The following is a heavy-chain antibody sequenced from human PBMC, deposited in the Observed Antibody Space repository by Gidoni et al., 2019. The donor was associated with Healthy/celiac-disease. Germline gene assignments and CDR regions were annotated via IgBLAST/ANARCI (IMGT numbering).Heavy chain of an antibody. CDR2: ISSSGSTI. V-gene: IGHV3-48*03. CDR1: GFTFSSYE. D-gene: IGHD5-18*01. J-gene: IGHJ4*02. Sequence: EVQRVESGGGLVQPGGSLRLSCAASGFTFSSYEMNWVRQAPGKGLEWVSYISSSGSTIYYADSVKGRFTISRDNAKNSLYLQMNSLRAEDTAVYYCARELWLQSRGSSDYFDYWGQGTLVTVSS. CDR3: ARELWLQSRGSSDYFDY.